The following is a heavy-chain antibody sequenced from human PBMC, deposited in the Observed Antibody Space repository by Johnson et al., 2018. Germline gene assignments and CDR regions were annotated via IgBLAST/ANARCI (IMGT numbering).Heavy chain of an antibody. D-gene: IGHD3-22*01. CDR1: GFTSTSYW. J-gene: IGHJ3*02. CDR3: AKNGVDSSGYARNAFDI. CDR2: RKLDGSEK. Sequence: VQLVESGGGLVQPGESRRLSCRASGFTSTSYWMSWVRQAPGRGLEWVANRKLDGSEKYYVESVKGRLTMSRDKAKNSLSLKTNSLRAEETALYYCAKNGVDSSGYARNAFDIWGQGTMVTVSS. V-gene: IGHV3-7*03.